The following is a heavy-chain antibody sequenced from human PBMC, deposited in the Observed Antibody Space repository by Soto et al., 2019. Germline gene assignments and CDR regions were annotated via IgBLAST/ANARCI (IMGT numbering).Heavy chain of an antibody. CDR2: ISSSSSYI. J-gene: IGHJ3*02. CDR1: GFTFSSYS. CDR3: ARVLVANDAFDI. V-gene: IGHV3-21*01. Sequence: GGSLRLSCAASGFTFSSYSMNWVRQAPGKGLEWVSSISSSSSYIYYADSVKGRFTISRDNAKNSLYLQMNSLRAEDTAVYYCARVLVANDAFDIWGQGTMVTVSS. D-gene: IGHD5-12*01.